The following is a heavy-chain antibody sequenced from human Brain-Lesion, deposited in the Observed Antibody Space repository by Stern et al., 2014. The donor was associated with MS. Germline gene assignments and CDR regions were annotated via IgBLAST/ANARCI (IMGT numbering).Heavy chain of an antibody. V-gene: IGHV4-4*02. Sequence: QVQLQESGPGLVKPSGTLSLTCAVSGGSISSGNWRSWVRQSPGKRLGWIGEMYHSGITNYNPSLESRVSISIDKSKNQFSLKVYSLTAADTAVYYCASNRGSGSFFDSWGQGSLVTVSS. CDR1: GGSISSGNW. CDR3: ASNRGSGSFFDS. CDR2: MYHSGIT. J-gene: IGHJ4*02. D-gene: IGHD1-26*01.